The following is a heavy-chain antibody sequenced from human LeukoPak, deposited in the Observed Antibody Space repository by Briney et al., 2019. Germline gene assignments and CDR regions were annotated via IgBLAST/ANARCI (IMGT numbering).Heavy chain of an antibody. CDR1: GFTFSSYG. Sequence: QSGGPLRLSCAASGFTFSSYGTQRPRQPPLKRPERVAVTSYDGSNKYNADSVKGRFTISRDNSKNTLYLQMNSLRAEDMAVYYCANSTAMYLWGQGTLVTVSS. V-gene: IGHV3-30*18. CDR2: TSYDGSNK. D-gene: IGHD5-18*01. CDR3: ANSTAMYL. J-gene: IGHJ5*02.